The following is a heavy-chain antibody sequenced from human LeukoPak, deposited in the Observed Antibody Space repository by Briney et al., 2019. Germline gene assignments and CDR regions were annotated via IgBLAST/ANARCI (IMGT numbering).Heavy chain of an antibody. V-gene: IGHV1-2*02. J-gene: IGHJ4*02. Sequence: GASVKVSCKASGYTFTGYYMHWVRQAPGQGLEWMGWINPNSGGTKYAQKFQGRVTMTRDTSISTAYMELSRLRSDDTAVYYCARQYYDYVWGSYGPFDYWGQGTLVTVSS. CDR1: GYTFTGYY. CDR3: ARQYYDYVWGSYGPFDY. CDR2: INPNSGGT. D-gene: IGHD3-16*01.